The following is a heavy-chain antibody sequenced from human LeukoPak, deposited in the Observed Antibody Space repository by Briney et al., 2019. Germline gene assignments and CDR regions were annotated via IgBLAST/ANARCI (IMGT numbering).Heavy chain of an antibody. CDR2: ISSSSSYI. V-gene: IGHV3-21*01. CDR1: GITFSNYG. Sequence: GGSLRLSCAASGITFSNYGMHWVRQAPGKGLEWVSSISSSSSYIYYADSVKGRFTNSRDNAKNSLYLQMNSLRAEDTAVYYCARDRREQQPWPNWFDPWGQGTLVTVSS. D-gene: IGHD6-13*01. J-gene: IGHJ5*02. CDR3: ARDRREQQPWPNWFDP.